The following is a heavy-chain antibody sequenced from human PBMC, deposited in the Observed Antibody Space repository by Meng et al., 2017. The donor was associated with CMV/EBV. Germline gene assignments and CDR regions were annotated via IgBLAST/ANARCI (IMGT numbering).Heavy chain of an antibody. V-gene: IGHV3-30*04. CDR3: ARGRAPFTSLLGGTCGY. Sequence: GGSLRLSCAASGFTFSSYAMHWVRQAPGKGLEWVAVISYDGSNKYYADSVKGRFTISRDNSKNTLYLQMNSLRAEDTAVYYCARGRAPFTSLLGGTCGYWGQGTLVTVSS. D-gene: IGHD2-2*01. J-gene: IGHJ4*02. CDR1: GFTFSSYA. CDR2: ISYDGSNK.